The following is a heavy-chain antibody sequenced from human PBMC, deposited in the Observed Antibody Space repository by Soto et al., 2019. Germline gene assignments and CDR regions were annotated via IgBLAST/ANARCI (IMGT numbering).Heavy chain of an antibody. J-gene: IGHJ6*02. D-gene: IGHD3-3*01. CDR1: GVTLSSYA. CDR3: AKRTTIFGVVYGMDV. CDR2: ISGSGGST. Sequence: XGSLILSCEAAGVTLSSYAMSWVRQVPGKGLDWVSAISGSGGSTYYADSVKGRFTISRDNSKNTLYLQMNSLRAEDTAVYYCAKRTTIFGVVYGMDVWGQGTTVTVSS. V-gene: IGHV3-23*01.